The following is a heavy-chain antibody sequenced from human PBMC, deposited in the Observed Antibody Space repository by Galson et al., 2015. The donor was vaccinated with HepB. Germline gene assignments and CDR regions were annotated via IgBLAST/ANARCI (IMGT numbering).Heavy chain of an antibody. V-gene: IGHV1-24*01. CDR1: GYTLTELS. CDR2: FDPEDGET. D-gene: IGHD3-22*01. CDR3: ATDFHRSGYYYDPGP. J-gene: IGHJ5*02. Sequence: SVKVSCKVSGYTLTELSMHWVRQAPGKGLEWMGGFDPEDGETIYAQKFQGRVTMTEDTSTDTAYMELSSLRSEDTAVYYCATDFHRSGYYYDPGPWGQGTLVTVSS.